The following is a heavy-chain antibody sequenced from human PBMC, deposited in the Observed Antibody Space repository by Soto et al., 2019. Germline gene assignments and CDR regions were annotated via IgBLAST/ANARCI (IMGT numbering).Heavy chain of an antibody. CDR1: AGTFSSYA. V-gene: IGHV1-69*13. D-gene: IGHD2-2*01. CDR3: ATRKDIVVVPAAGIYGRYGMDV. J-gene: IGHJ6*02. CDR2: IIPIFGTA. Sequence: GXSGKVSCKASAGTFSSYAISWVRQAPGQGLEWMGGIIPIFGTANYAQKFQGRVTITADESTSTAYMELSSLRSEDTAVYYCATRKDIVVVPAAGIYGRYGMDVWGQGTTVTASS.